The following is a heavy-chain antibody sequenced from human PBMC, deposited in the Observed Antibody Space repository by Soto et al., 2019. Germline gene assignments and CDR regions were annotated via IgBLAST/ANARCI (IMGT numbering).Heavy chain of an antibody. Sequence: GASVKVSCKASGGTFSSYAISWARQAPGQGLEWMGGVIPIFGTANYAQKFQGRVTITADKSTSTAYMELSSLRSEDTAVYYCARTGIAARLYWFDPWGQGTLVTVSS. V-gene: IGHV1-69*06. CDR2: VIPIFGTA. D-gene: IGHD6-6*01. CDR3: ARTGIAARLYWFDP. J-gene: IGHJ5*02. CDR1: GGTFSSYA.